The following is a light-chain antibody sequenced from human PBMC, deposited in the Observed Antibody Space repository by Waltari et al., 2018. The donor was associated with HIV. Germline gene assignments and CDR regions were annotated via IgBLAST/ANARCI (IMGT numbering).Light chain of an antibody. J-gene: IGLJ2*01. Sequence: QSALTQPPSASGSPGQSVTISCTGTSSDVGGYNYVSWYQQHPGKAPKLMIYEVMKRPAGVPDLFSGSGSGNTASLTVSGLQAEDEADYYCSSYTGSDNLVFGGGTKLTGL. V-gene: IGLV2-8*01. CDR2: EVM. CDR1: SSDVGGYNY. CDR3: SSYTGSDNLV.